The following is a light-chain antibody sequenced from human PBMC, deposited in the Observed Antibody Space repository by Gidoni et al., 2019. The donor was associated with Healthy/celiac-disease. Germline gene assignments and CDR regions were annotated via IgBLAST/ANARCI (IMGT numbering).Light chain of an antibody. Sequence: EIVLTQSPGTLSLSPGERATLSCRASQSVSSSYLAWHQQKPSQAPRLLIYGASSRATGIPDRFSGSGSGTDFTLTISRLEPEDFAVYYCQQYGSSPLYTFGQGTKLEIK. CDR3: QQYGSSPLYT. J-gene: IGKJ2*01. CDR2: GAS. V-gene: IGKV3-20*01. CDR1: QSVSSSY.